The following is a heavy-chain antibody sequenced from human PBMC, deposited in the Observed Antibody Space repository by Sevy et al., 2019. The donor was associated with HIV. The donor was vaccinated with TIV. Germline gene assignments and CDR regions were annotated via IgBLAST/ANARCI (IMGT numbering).Heavy chain of an antibody. CDR1: GFTFSSFG. CDR3: ARVRFDWYFDF. Sequence: GGSLRLSCAASGFTFSSFGMHWVRQAPGKGLEWLAVIWFDGSNTYYADSVRGRFTISRDNAKNSLYLQMDSLRDEDTALYYCARVRFDWYFDFWGLGTLVTVSS. D-gene: IGHD3-10*01. V-gene: IGHV3-33*01. J-gene: IGHJ2*01. CDR2: IWFDGSNT.